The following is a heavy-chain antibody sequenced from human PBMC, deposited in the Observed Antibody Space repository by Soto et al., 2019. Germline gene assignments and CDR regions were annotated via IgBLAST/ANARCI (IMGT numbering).Heavy chain of an antibody. V-gene: IGHV1-69*08. CDR2: IIPMFGST. CDR1: GGTFGHST. D-gene: IGHD5-12*01. J-gene: IGHJ4*02. Sequence: GASVKVSCKASGGTFGHSTVAWVRQAPGHRPEWMGMIIPMFGSTNSAQKFRDRVTFSADTYTNTAYMELSSLRSEDTAVYYCATPSGLLGQYSALPDNWGQGTLVTVSS. CDR3: ATPSGLLGQYSALPDN.